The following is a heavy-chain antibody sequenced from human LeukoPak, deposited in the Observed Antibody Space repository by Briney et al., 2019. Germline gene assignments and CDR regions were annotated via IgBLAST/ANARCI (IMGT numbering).Heavy chain of an antibody. J-gene: IGHJ3*02. CDR2: MNPNSGNT. D-gene: IGHD1-14*01. CDR3: ARGDGIIDAFDI. CDR1: GYTFTSYD. V-gene: IGHV1-8*03. Sequence: ASVKVSCKASGYTFTSYDINWVRQATGHGLEWMGWMNPNSGNTGYAQKFQGRVTITRNTSISTAYMELSSLRSEDTAVYYCARGDGIIDAFDIWGQGTMVTVSS.